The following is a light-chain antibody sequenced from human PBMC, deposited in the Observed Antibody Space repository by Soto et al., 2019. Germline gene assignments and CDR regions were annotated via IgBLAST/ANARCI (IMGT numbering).Light chain of an antibody. CDR3: SSFTSSITYV. J-gene: IGLJ1*01. CDR2: GVT. Sequence: QSALTRPTSVSGYPGQSITVSCTGNHNDIGTYDYVSWYQQHPGRAPRLLIHGVTTRPSGISGRFSASKSGLTASLTISGLQPEDEADYYCSSFTSSITYVFGPRTKV. V-gene: IGLV2-14*03. CDR1: HNDIGTYDY.